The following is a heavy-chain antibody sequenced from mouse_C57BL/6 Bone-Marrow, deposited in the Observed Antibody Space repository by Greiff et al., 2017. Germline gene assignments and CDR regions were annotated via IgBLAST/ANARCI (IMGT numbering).Heavy chain of an antibody. Sequence: EVKLVESGGGLVQPGGSMKLSCAASGFTFRDAWMDWVRQSPEKGLEWVAEIRNKANNHETYYAESVKGRFTISRDDSKSSVYMQMNSLRAEDTGIDYCTRGALPYYYAMDYWGQGTSVTVSS. CDR3: TRGALPYYYAMDY. CDR2: IRNKANNHET. V-gene: IGHV6-6*01. J-gene: IGHJ4*01. CDR1: GFTFRDAW.